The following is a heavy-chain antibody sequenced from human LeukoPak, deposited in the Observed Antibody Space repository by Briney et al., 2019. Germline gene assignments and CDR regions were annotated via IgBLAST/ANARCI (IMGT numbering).Heavy chain of an antibody. D-gene: IGHD3-22*01. J-gene: IGHJ4*02. Sequence: PGGSLRLSCAASGLTFDVYAVHWVRQAPGKGLEWVSGISGSGDNTYYADSVKGRFTISRDNSKNTLYVQVNSLGTEDTAAYYCAKGSYYDSSGSFYFDYWGQGTLVTVSS. V-gene: IGHV3-23*01. CDR1: GLTFDVYA. CDR2: ISGSGDNT. CDR3: AKGSYYDSSGSFYFDY.